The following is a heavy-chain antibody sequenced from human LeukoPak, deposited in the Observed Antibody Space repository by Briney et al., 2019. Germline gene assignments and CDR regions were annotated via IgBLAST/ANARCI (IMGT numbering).Heavy chain of an antibody. Sequence: GGSLRLSCAASGFTFSSYGMHWVRQAPGKGLEWVAFIRYDGSNKYYADSVKGRFTISRDNSKNRLYLQMNSLRAEDTAVYYCAKDEGYCSSTSCSSYYYYYYMDVWGKGTTVTVSS. D-gene: IGHD2-2*01. CDR1: GFTFSSYG. V-gene: IGHV3-30*02. J-gene: IGHJ6*03. CDR2: IRYDGSNK. CDR3: AKDEGYCSSTSCSSYYYYYYMDV.